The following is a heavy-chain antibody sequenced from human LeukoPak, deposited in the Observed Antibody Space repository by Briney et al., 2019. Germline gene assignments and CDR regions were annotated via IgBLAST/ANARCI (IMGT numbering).Heavy chain of an antibody. D-gene: IGHD6-13*01. Sequence: GESLKISCKGSGYSITSYWIGWVRQMPGKGLEWMGIIYPGDSDTRYSPSFQGQVTISADKSISTAYLQWSSLKASDTAMYYCARCLLADGIWFDPWGQGTLVTVSS. CDR1: GYSITSYW. V-gene: IGHV5-51*01. J-gene: IGHJ5*02. CDR3: ARCLLADGIWFDP. CDR2: IYPGDSDT.